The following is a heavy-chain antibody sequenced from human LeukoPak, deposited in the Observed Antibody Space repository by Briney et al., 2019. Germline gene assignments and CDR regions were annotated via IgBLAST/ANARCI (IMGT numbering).Heavy chain of an antibody. V-gene: IGHV3-7*01. CDR1: GFTFSSYA. CDR3: ARVIAYENS. D-gene: IGHD3-16*01. J-gene: IGHJ4*02. Sequence: GRSLRLSCAASGFTFSSYAMHWVRQASGKGLKWVANINQDGSEKFYVDSVKGRFTVSRDNAKNSVYLQMDSLRAEDTAVYYCARVIAYENSWGQGTLVTVSS. CDR2: INQDGSEK.